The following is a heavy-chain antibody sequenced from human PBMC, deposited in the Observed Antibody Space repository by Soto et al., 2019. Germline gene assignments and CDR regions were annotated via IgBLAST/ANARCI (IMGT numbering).Heavy chain of an antibody. Sequence: EVQLLESGGGLVQPGGSLRLSCTASGFTFSSYAMNWVRQAPGKGLEWVSVISGSGGSTYYADSVKGRFTISRDNSKNKRYRQMNSLRAEDTAVYYCASRTSGWYFDYWGQGTLVTVSS. CDR1: GFTFSSYA. V-gene: IGHV3-23*01. CDR3: ASRTSGWYFDY. D-gene: IGHD6-19*01. J-gene: IGHJ4*02. CDR2: ISGSGGST.